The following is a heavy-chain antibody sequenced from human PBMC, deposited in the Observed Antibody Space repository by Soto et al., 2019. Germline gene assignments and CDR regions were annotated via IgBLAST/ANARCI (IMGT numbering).Heavy chain of an antibody. CDR2: IVVGSGNT. CDR3: EADSRMIAAREGEFDY. D-gene: IGHD6-6*01. J-gene: IGHJ4*02. V-gene: IGHV1-58*01. Sequence: ASVKVSCKASGFTFTSSAVQWVRQARGQRLEWIGWIVVGSGNTNYAQKFQERVTITRDMSTSTAYMELSSLRSEETAVYYCEADSRMIAAREGEFDYWGQGTLGTVSS. CDR1: GFTFTSSA.